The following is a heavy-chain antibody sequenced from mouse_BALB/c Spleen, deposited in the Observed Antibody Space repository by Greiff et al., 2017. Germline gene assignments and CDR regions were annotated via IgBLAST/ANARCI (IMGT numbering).Heavy chain of an antibody. CDR1: GFSLTSYG. CDR2: IWAGGST. V-gene: IGHV2-9*02. J-gene: IGHJ4*01. CDR3: ARWEKTARAPMDY. D-gene: IGHD3-2*01. Sequence: VKLVESGPGLVAPSQSLSITCTVSGFSLTSYGVHWVRQPPGKGLEWLGVIWAGGSTNYNSALMSRLSISKDNSKSQVFLKMNSLQTDDTAMYYCARWEKTARAPMDYWGQGTSVTVSS.